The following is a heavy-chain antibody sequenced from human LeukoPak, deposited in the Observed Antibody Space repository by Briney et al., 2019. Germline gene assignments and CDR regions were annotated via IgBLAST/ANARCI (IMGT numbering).Heavy chain of an antibody. CDR2: IYYSGST. CDR3: ARGDVVVLERMDV. J-gene: IGHJ6*02. CDR1: GGSISSGDYY. D-gene: IGHD2-2*01. V-gene: IGHV4-30-4*01. Sequence: SETLSLTCTVSGGSISSGDYYWSWIRQPPGKGLEWIGYIYYSGSTYYNPSLKSRVTISVDTSKNQFSLKLSSVTAADTAVYFCARGDVVVLERMDVWGQGTTVTVSS.